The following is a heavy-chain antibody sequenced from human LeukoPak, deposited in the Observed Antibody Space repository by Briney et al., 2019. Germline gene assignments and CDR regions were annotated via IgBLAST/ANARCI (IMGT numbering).Heavy chain of an antibody. V-gene: IGHV5-51*01. D-gene: IGHD2-15*01. CDR3: ARPSLGCSGGSCYSGDY. Sequence: GESLKISCKGSGYSFTNYWIGWVRQMPGKGLEWMGIIYPGDSDTSYSPSFQGQVTISADKSISTAYLQWSSLKASDTAMYYCARPSLGCSGGSCYSGDYWGQGTLVTVSS. CDR2: IYPGDSDT. J-gene: IGHJ4*02. CDR1: GYSFTNYW.